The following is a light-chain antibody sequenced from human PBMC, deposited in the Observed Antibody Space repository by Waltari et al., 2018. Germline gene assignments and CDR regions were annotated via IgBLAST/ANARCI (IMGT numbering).Light chain of an antibody. J-gene: IGKJ1*01. CDR2: AAS. CDR3: QNHERLPAT. V-gene: IGKV3-20*01. Sequence: VLTQSPGTLSLSPGERATLSCRASQIIIKYLVWSKQKPGHAPRLLLYAASTRATGIPDRFSGSGFGTDFTLTISRLEPEDFAMYYCQNHERLPATFGQGTKVEIK. CDR1: QIIIKY.